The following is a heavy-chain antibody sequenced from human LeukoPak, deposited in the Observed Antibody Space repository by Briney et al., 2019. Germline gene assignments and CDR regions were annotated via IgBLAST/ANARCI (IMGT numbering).Heavy chain of an antibody. CDR1: DGSFSGYY. J-gene: IGHJ4*02. D-gene: IGHD3-3*01. V-gene: IGHV4-34*01. Sequence: SETLSLTCAVYDGSFSGYYWSWIRQPPGKGVEWIGEINHSGSTNYNPSLKSRVTISLDTSKSQFSLKVRYVTAADTAVYYCARGLNDSWTGENYWGQGTLVTVSS. CDR3: ARGLNDSWTGENY. CDR2: INHSGST.